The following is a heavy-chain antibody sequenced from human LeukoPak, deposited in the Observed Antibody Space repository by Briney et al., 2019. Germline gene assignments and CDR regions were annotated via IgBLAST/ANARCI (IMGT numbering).Heavy chain of an antibody. D-gene: IGHD2-15*01. Sequence: SETLSLTCAVSGGSISNGGHSWSWIRQPPGKGLEWIGYIHDSGNTYYNASLKSRVTISVDRSKNQFSLKLNSVTAADTAVYYCARGGSCGLNTRMDVWGQGTTVTVSS. J-gene: IGHJ6*02. CDR3: ARGGSCGLNTRMDV. CDR1: GGSISNGGHS. CDR2: IHDSGNT. V-gene: IGHV4-30-2*01.